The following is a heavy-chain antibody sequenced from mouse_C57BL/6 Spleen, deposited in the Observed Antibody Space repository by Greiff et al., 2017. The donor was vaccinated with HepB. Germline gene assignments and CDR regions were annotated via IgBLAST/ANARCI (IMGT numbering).Heavy chain of an antibody. V-gene: IGHV5-17*01. Sequence: EVQLVESGGGLVKPGGSLKLSCAASGFTFSDYGMHWVRQAPEKGLEWVAYISSGSSTIYYADTVKGRFTISRDNAKNTLFLQITSLRSEDTAMYYCASTPYDYAMDYWGQGTSVTVSS. J-gene: IGHJ4*01. CDR2: ISSGSSTI. D-gene: IGHD2-12*01. CDR3: ASTPYDYAMDY. CDR1: GFTFSDYG.